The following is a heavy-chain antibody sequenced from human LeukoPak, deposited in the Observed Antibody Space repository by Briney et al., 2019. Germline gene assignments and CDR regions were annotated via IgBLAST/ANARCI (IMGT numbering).Heavy chain of an antibody. Sequence: ASVKVSCKASGYTFASYAMHWVRQAPGQRLEWMGWINAGNGDTKYSQKFQGRVTITRDTSASTAYMELSSLRSEDTAVYYCARRLFGSSWSFDPWGQGTLVTVSS. CDR2: INAGNGDT. D-gene: IGHD6-13*01. V-gene: IGHV1-3*01. CDR1: GYTFASYA. CDR3: ARRLFGSSWSFDP. J-gene: IGHJ5*02.